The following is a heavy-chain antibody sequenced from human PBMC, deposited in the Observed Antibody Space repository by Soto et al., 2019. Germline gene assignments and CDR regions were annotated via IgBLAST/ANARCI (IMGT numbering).Heavy chain of an antibody. V-gene: IGHV4-61*01. CDR2: IYYRGST. CDR1: GDSISSGTYY. Sequence: SETLSLTCTVSGDSISSGTYYWSWIRQPPGKELEWIGYIYYRGSTNYNPSLKSRVTISLETSKNQFSLSLNSVTAADTAVYYCARHLRDSIAYALWGHGTLVTVSS. D-gene: IGHD2-2*01. CDR3: ARHLRDSIAYAL. J-gene: IGHJ4*01.